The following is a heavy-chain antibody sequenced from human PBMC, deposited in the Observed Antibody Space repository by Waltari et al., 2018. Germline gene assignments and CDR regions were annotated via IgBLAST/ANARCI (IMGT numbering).Heavy chain of an antibody. V-gene: IGHV1-69*14. Sequence: QVQLVQSGAEVKKPGSSVKVSCKASGGTFSSYAISWVRQAPGQGLEWMGGSIPSFGTANYAHKFQGRVTITADKSTSTAYMELSSLRSEDTAVYYCARTGSGSYFVYYYMDVWGKGTTVTVSS. CDR1: GGTFSSYA. D-gene: IGHD3-10*01. J-gene: IGHJ6*03. CDR3: ARTGSGSYFVYYYMDV. CDR2: SIPSFGTA.